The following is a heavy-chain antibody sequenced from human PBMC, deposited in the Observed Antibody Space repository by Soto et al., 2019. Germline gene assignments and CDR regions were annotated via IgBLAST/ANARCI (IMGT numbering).Heavy chain of an antibody. D-gene: IGHD2-2*01. CDR1: GFTFDDYA. J-gene: IGHJ5*02. V-gene: IGHV3-9*01. CDR2: ISWNSGSI. Sequence: GGSLRLSCAASGFTFDDYAMHWVRQAPGKGLEWVSGISWNSGSIGYADSVKGRFTISRDNAKNSLYLQMNSLRAEDTALYYCAKVTGLVPAAPGSSFVPWGQGTLDTV. CDR3: AKVTGLVPAAPGSSFVP.